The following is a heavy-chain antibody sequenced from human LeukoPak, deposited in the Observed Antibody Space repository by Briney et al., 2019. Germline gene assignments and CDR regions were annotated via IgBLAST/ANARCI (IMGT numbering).Heavy chain of an antibody. CDR2: ISYDGSNK. D-gene: IGHD1-26*01. CDR3: ARVLERGSYDY. J-gene: IGHJ4*02. V-gene: IGHV3-30-3*01. Sequence: GGSLRLSCAASGFTFSSCAMHWVRQAPGKGLEWVAVISYDGSNKYYADSVKGRFTISRDNSKNTLYLQMNSLRAEDTAVYYCARVLERGSYDYWGQGTLVTVSS. CDR1: GFTFSSCA.